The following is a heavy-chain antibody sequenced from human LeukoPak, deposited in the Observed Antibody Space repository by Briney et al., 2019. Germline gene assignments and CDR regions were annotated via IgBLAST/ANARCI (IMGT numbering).Heavy chain of an antibody. J-gene: IGHJ3*02. CDR2: ISAYNDNA. CDR3: ARDVSGYCSGGSCYIGAFDI. CDR1: GYTFTSYG. D-gene: IGHD2-15*01. Sequence: ASVKVSCKASGYTFTSYGISWVRQAPGQGLEWMGWISAYNDNANYAQKLQGRVTMTTDTSTSTAYMELRSLRSDDTAVYYCARDVSGYCSGGSCYIGAFDIWGQGTMVTVSS. V-gene: IGHV1-18*01.